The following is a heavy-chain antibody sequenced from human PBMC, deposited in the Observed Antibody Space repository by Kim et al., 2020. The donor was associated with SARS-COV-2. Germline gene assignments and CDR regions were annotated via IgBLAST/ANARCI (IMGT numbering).Heavy chain of an antibody. CDR1: GFAFSSYC. V-gene: IGHV3-7*01. CDR2: IDQDGGAE. Sequence: GGSLRLSCTASGFAFSSYCMTWVRQTPGKGLEWVAKIDQDGGAEYSVDSLGRFTISRDNAKNSFYLQMNSLRVEDTAVYYCAREVSLFTFGTVIAPNWF. J-gene: IGHJ5*01. CDR3: AREVSLFTFGTVIAPNWF. D-gene: IGHD3-16*02.